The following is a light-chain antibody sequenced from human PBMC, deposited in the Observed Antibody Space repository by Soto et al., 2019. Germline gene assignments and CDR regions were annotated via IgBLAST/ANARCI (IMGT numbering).Light chain of an antibody. CDR1: QGISSF. J-gene: IGKJ5*01. Sequence: IQLTQSPSSLCASVGDSVPITRRASQGISSFLAWYQQTQGKAPKLLIYAASTLPSGVPSRFRGSGSGTDFTLTISRLQPEDFATYFCQQLNSYPITFGQGTRLEIK. CDR3: QQLNSYPIT. CDR2: AAS. V-gene: IGKV1-9*01.